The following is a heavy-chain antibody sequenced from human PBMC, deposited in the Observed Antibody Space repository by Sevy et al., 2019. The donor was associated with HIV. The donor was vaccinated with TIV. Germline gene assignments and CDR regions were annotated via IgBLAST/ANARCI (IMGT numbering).Heavy chain of an antibody. CDR1: RFTFSSYS. D-gene: IGHD3-10*01. CDR3: AGSITMVRGVIITGPYFDY. V-gene: IGHV3-48*02. J-gene: IGHJ4*02. CDR2: ISSSSSTI. Sequence: GGSLRLSCAASRFTFSSYSMNWVRQAPGKGLEWVSYISSSSSTIYYADSVKGRFTIPRDNAKNSLYLQMNSLGDEDTAVYYCAGSITMVRGVIITGPYFDYWGQGTLVTVSS.